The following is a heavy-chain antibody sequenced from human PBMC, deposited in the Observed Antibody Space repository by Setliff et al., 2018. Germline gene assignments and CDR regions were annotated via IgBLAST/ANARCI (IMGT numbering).Heavy chain of an antibody. CDR3: ARRETYYNFWSGYYAY. J-gene: IGHJ4*02. D-gene: IGHD3-3*01. Sequence: PSETLSLTCAVYGGSFSDSYWSWTRQPPGKGLEWIGDINYLGNTNYNPSLKTRVTISVDTSKNQFSLKLSSVTAADTAVYYCARRETYYNFWSGYYAYWGQGTLVTVSS. CDR2: INYLGNT. V-gene: IGHV4-34*01. CDR1: GGSFSDSY.